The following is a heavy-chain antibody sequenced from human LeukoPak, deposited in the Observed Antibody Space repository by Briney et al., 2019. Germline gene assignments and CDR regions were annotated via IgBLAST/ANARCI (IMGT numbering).Heavy chain of an antibody. Sequence: GGSLRLSCAASGFTFSGYEMNWVRQAPGKGLEWVSYISSSGSTIYYADSVKGRFTISRDNAKNSLYLQMNSLRAEDTAVYYRARTSYSSGPRIYDYWGQGTLVTVSS. V-gene: IGHV3-48*03. J-gene: IGHJ4*02. CDR1: GFTFSGYE. CDR3: ARTSYSSGPRIYDY. CDR2: ISSSGSTI. D-gene: IGHD6-19*01.